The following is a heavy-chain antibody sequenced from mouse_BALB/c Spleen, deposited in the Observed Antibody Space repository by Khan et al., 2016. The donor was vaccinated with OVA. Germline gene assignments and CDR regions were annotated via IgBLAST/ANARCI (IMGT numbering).Heavy chain of an antibody. V-gene: IGHV5-6*01. Sequence: EVELVESGGDLVKPGGSLKLSCAASGFTFSSYSMSWVRQTPDKRLEWVATISSGGDYTSYPDNVKGRFPISRENAKNTLYLQMSSLKSEDTAMYYCASHLTGSFAYWGQGTLVTVAA. CDR2: ISSGGDYT. D-gene: IGHD4-1*01. CDR1: GFTFSSYS. J-gene: IGHJ3*01. CDR3: ASHLTGSFAY.